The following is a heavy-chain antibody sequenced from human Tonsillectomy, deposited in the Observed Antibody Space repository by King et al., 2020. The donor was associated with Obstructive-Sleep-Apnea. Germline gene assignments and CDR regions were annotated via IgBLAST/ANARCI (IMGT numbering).Heavy chain of an antibody. Sequence: QLVQSGGGVVQPGRSLTLSCAASGFTFSTYAMHWVRQAPGKGLEWVAVIGYDGKNKYYADSMKGRFTISRDNSKSTLYLQMYSLRTEDTSVYYCARTPFDITGFYYLFGYWGQGTLVTVS. J-gene: IGHJ4*02. CDR1: GFTFSTYA. D-gene: IGHD3-22*01. CDR3: ARTPFDITGFYYLFGY. CDR2: IGYDGKNK. V-gene: IGHV3-30*14.